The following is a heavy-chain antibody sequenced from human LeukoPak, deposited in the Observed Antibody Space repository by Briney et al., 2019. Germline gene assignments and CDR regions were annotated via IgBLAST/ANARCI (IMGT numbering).Heavy chain of an antibody. CDR2: INPSGGST. CDR3: ARDTSGRIAAAGTAWFDP. J-gene: IGHJ5*02. V-gene: IGHV1-46*01. Sequence: PVASVKVSCKASGYTFTSYYMHWVRQAPGQGLEWMGIINPSGGSTSYAQKFQGRVTMTRDTSTSTVYMELSSLRSEDTAVYYCARDTSGRIAAAGTAWFDPWDQGTLVTVPS. CDR1: GYTFTSYY. D-gene: IGHD6-13*01.